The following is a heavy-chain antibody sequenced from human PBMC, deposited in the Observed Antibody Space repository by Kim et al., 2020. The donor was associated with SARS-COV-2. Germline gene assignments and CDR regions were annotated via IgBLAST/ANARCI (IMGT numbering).Heavy chain of an antibody. CDR3: ARGRGRGYEDY. CDR1: GFTFSSYA. D-gene: IGHD5-12*01. J-gene: IGHJ4*01. V-gene: IGHV3-30-3*01. Sequence: GGSLRLSCVASGFTFSSYAIPWVRQAPGKGLDWVAVVSDGGNTKYYGDSVKGRFTVSRDDSRDTAFLQMNSLRGEDTAVYYCARGRGRGYEDYWGQGTPVTVSS. CDR2: VSDGGNTK.